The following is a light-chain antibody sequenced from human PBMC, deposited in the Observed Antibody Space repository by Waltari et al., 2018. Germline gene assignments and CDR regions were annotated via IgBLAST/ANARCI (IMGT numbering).Light chain of an antibody. J-gene: IGLJ2*01. CDR2: EFT. CDR1: SRDVGNYNG. CDR3: CSYAGGGTPRLL. V-gene: IGLV2-23*02. Sequence: SALTQPASASGSPGQSITISRAGPSRDVGNYNGVSVSQQHPGKFPKLIISEFTQRPAGVSVRVSGSKSGNTASLTISGLQPEDEANYYCCSYAGGGTPRLLFGGGTEVTVL.